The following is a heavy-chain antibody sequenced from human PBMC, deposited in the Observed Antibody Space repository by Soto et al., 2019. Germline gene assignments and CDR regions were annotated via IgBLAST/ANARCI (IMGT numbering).Heavy chain of an antibody. Sequence: ASVKVSCKASGYTFTGYYMHWVRQAPGQGLEWMGWINPNSGGTNYAQKFQGRVTMTRDTSTSTAYMELSRLRSDDTAVYYCARDRSKVAATLRYYYYGMDVWGQGTTVTVSS. CDR2: INPNSGGT. V-gene: IGHV1-2*02. CDR3: ARDRSKVAATLRYYYYGMDV. D-gene: IGHD2-15*01. J-gene: IGHJ6*02. CDR1: GYTFTGYY.